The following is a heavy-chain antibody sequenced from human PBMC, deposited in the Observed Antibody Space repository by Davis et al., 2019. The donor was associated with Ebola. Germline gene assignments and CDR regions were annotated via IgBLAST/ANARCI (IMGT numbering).Heavy chain of an antibody. CDR2: ISSSSSYI. J-gene: IGHJ4*02. CDR3: AKGQLRFLEWLPDY. CDR1: GFTFSSYA. V-gene: IGHV3-21*04. Sequence: GESLKISCAASGFTFSSYAMNWVRQAPGKGLGWVSSISSSSSYIYYADSVKGRFTISRDNAKNSLYLQMNSLRAEDTALYYCAKGQLRFLEWLPDYWGQGTLVTVSS. D-gene: IGHD3-3*01.